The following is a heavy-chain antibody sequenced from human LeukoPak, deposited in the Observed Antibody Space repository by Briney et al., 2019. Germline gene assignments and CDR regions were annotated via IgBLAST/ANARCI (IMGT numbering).Heavy chain of an antibody. Sequence: ASVKVSCKASGYTFTGYYMHWVRQAPGQGLEWMGWINPNSGGTNYAQKFQGRVTMTRDTSISTAHMELSRLRSDDTAVYYCARGHSNYRVYGMDVWGQGTTVIVSS. CDR1: GYTFTGYY. V-gene: IGHV1-2*02. CDR3: ARGHSNYRVYGMDV. J-gene: IGHJ6*02. CDR2: INPNSGGT. D-gene: IGHD4-4*01.